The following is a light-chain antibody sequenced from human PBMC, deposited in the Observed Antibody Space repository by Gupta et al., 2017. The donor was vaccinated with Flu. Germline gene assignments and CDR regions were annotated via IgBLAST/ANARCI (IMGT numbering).Light chain of an antibody. V-gene: IGKV3-11*01. CDR1: QNVNTY. Sequence: ANLSLSPGERATLSCRASQNVNTYIAWYQQKPGQAPRLLMYDASMRATGIPARFSGGGSGTDFTLTISSLEPEDVAVYYCQQRAKWPPITFGRGTRLEIK. J-gene: IGKJ5*01. CDR3: QQRAKWPPIT. CDR2: DAS.